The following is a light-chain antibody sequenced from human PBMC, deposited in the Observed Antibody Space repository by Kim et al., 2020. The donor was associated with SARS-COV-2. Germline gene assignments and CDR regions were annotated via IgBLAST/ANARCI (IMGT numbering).Light chain of an antibody. CDR1: KRISNH. CDR3: QKYNEAPWT. Sequence: VSTGERVTLSGRSPKRISNHLAWYQQKPGKPPRLLVYGGSVTPTYIPARFSGSGSKTEFTLTVTSLQSEDFAIYYCQKYNEAPWTFGQGTKVDIK. V-gene: IGKV3-15*01. J-gene: IGKJ1*01. CDR2: GGS.